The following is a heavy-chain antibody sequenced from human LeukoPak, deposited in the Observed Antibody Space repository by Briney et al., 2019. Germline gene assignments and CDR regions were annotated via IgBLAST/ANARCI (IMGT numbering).Heavy chain of an antibody. J-gene: IGHJ3*02. D-gene: IGHD3-9*01. CDR1: GGSISSSSYY. CDR3: ARHGHYDILTGYYSGAFDI. Sequence: SETLSLTCTVSGGSISSSSYYWGWIRQPPGKGLEWIGSIYYSGSTYYNPSLKSRVTISVDTPKNQFSLKLSSVTAADTAVYYCARHGHYDILTGYYSGAFDIWGQGTMVTVSS. V-gene: IGHV4-39*01. CDR2: IYYSGST.